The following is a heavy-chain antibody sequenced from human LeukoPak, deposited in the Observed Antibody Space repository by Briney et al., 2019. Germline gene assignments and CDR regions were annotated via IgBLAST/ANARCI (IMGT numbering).Heavy chain of an antibody. J-gene: IGHJ4*02. Sequence: SETLSLTCTVSGGSISSYYWSWIRQPPGKGLEWIGYIYYSGSTNYNPSLKSRVTISVDTSKNQFSLKLSSVTAADTAVYYCTRANGYGLIDYWGQGTLVTVSS. D-gene: IGHD3-10*01. CDR2: IYYSGST. CDR1: GGSISSYY. V-gene: IGHV4-59*01. CDR3: TRANGYGLIDY.